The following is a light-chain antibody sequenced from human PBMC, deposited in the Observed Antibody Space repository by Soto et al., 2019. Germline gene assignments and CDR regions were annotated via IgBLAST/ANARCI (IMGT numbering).Light chain of an antibody. J-gene: IGKJ4*01. V-gene: IGKV4-1*01. CDR1: RSVMFSSNSKNA. CDR2: WAS. Sequence: DIVMTQSPDSLDVSLGERATINCKSSRSVMFSSNSKNALAWYQQRPGQPPKLLFYWASTRESVVPDRFSGSGSGTDFTLTISALQAEDVAVYYCQQYFVTPPTFGGGTKVEIK. CDR3: QQYFVTPPT.